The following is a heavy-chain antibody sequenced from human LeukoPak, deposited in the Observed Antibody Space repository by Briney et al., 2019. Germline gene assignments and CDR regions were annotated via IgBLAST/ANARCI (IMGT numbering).Heavy chain of an antibody. CDR1: GGTFSSYA. Sequence: GASVKVSCKASGGTFSSYAISWVRQAPGQGLEWMGRIIPTFGTANYAQKFQGRVTITTDESTSTAYMELSSLRSEDTAVYYCASSPRGGYSSSWYFDYWGQGTLVTVSS. CDR2: IIPTFGTA. D-gene: IGHD6-13*01. CDR3: ASSPRGGYSSSWYFDY. V-gene: IGHV1-69*05. J-gene: IGHJ4*02.